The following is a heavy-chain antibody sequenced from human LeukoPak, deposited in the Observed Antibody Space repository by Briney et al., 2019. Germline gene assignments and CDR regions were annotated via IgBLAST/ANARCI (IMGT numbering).Heavy chain of an antibody. CDR2: INHSGST. J-gene: IGHJ4*02. Sequence: SSETLSLTCAVYGGSFSGYYWSWIRQPPGKGLEWIGEINHSGSTNYNPSLKSRVTISVDTSKNQFSLKLSSVTAADTAVYYCARRIYVWGSYPYYFDYWGQGTLVTVSS. V-gene: IGHV4-34*01. D-gene: IGHD3-16*01. CDR1: GGSFSGYY. CDR3: ARRIYVWGSYPYYFDY.